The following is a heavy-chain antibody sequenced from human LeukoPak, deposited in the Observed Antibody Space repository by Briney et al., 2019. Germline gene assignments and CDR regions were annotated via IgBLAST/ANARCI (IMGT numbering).Heavy chain of an antibody. D-gene: IGHD6-19*01. Sequence: PGGSLRLSCAASGFTFSSYSMNWVRQAPGKGLEWISYISVGGSDEDYADSVKGRFSISRDNAKNSLFLQMNSLRVEDTAVYYCARDVGFNNGWPAWGQGTLVTVSS. V-gene: IGHV3-21*05. CDR1: GFTFSSYS. J-gene: IGHJ5*02. CDR3: ARDVGFNNGWPA. CDR2: ISVGGSDE.